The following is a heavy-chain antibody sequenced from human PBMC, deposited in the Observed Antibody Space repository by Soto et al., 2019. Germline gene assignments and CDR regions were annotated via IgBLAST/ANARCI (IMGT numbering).Heavy chain of an antibody. CDR1: GGSISSYY. D-gene: IGHD4-17*01. J-gene: IGHJ4*02. V-gene: IGHV4-59*08. Sequence: QVQLQESGPGLVKPSETLSLTCTVSGGSISSYYWSWIRQPPGKGLEWIGYIYDSGSTNYNPSLKSRVTISVATPKNQFSLKLSSVTAADTAVYYCARRYGVYFDYWGQGTLVTVSS. CDR3: ARRYGVYFDY. CDR2: IYDSGST.